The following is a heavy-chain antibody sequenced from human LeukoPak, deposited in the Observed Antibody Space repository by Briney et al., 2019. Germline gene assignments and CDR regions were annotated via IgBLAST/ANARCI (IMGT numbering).Heavy chain of an antibody. Sequence: GASVKVSCKASGYTFTIYGISWVRQAPGQGLEWMGWISAYNGNTNYAQKLQGRVTMTTDTSTSTAYMELRSLRSDDTAVYYCARGLGSSSWLQHIDYWGQGTLVTVSS. J-gene: IGHJ4*02. CDR1: GYTFTIYG. V-gene: IGHV1-18*01. CDR3: ARGLGSSSWLQHIDY. CDR2: ISAYNGNT. D-gene: IGHD6-13*01.